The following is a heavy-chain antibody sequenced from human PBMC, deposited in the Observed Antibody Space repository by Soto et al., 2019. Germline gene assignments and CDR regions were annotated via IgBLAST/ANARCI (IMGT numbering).Heavy chain of an antibody. D-gene: IGHD6-19*01. Sequence: ASETLSLTCTVSGGSISSSSYYWGWIRQPPGKGLEWIGSIYYSGSTYYNPSLKSRVTISVDTSKNQFSLKLSSVTAADTAVYYCARHRPDSSGWYFDAFDIWGQGTMVTVSS. CDR3: ARHRPDSSGWYFDAFDI. V-gene: IGHV4-39*01. CDR1: GGSISSSSYY. CDR2: IYYSGST. J-gene: IGHJ3*02.